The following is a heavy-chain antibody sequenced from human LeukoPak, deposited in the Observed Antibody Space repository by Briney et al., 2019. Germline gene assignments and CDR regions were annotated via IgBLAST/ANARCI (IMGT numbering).Heavy chain of an antibody. D-gene: IGHD3-22*01. V-gene: IGHV3-30*02. Sequence: GGSLRLSCAASGFTFSSYGMHWVRQAPGKGLEWAAFIRYDGSNKYYADSVKGRFTISRDNSKNTLYLQMNSLRAEDTAVYYCAKRLVVVYEGAFDIWGQGTMVTVSS. J-gene: IGHJ3*02. CDR2: IRYDGSNK. CDR1: GFTFSSYG. CDR3: AKRLVVVYEGAFDI.